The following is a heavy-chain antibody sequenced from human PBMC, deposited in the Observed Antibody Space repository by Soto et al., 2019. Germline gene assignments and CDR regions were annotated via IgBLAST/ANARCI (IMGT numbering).Heavy chain of an antibody. J-gene: IGHJ5*02. V-gene: IGHV3-48*02. Sequence: GGSLRLSCAASGFTFSSYSMNWVRQAPGKGLEWVSYISSSSSTIYYADSVKGRFTISRDNAKNSLYLQMNSLRDEDTAVYYCARDPYCSSTSCYNWFDPWGQGTLVTVS. CDR2: ISSSSSTI. D-gene: IGHD2-2*01. CDR3: ARDPYCSSTSCYNWFDP. CDR1: GFTFSSYS.